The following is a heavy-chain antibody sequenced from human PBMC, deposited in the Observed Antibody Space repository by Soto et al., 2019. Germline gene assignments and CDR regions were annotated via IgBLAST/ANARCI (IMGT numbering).Heavy chain of an antibody. D-gene: IGHD2-15*01. J-gene: IGHJ4*02. CDR3: AEGGGGYCSGGSCYLQGYFDY. CDR2: IIPIFCTA. CDR1: GGTFSSYA. V-gene: IGHV1-69*06. Sequence: QVQLVQSGAEVKKPGSSVKVSCKASGGTFSSYAISWVLQAPGQGLEWMGGIIPIFCTANYAQKFQGRVTIAADKATSTAYMELSSLRSEDTAVYYCAEGGGGYCSGGSCYLQGYFDYWGQGTLVTVSS.